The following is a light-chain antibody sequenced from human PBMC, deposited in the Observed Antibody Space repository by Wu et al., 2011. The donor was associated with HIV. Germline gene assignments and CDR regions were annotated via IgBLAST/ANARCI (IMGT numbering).Light chain of an antibody. CDR2: GGS. CDR3: QQSGNWPLT. Sequence: EIALRQSPGTLSLPPGTRATLSCRASQSISRSYLAWYQQKLGQPPRLLIYGGSNRATGIPARFSGSGSGTDFILTISSLEPEDFAVYYCQQSGNWPLTFGQGT. CDR1: QSISRSY. V-gene: IGKV3-11*01. J-gene: IGKJ5*01.